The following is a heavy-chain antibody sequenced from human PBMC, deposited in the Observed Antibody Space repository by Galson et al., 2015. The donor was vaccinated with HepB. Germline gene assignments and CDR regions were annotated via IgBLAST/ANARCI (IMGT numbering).Heavy chain of an antibody. CDR1: GFTFSSYS. CDR3: ARRLRWPGLTTGAIDY. D-gene: IGHD4-23*01. J-gene: IGHJ4*02. Sequence: SLRLSCAASGFTFSSYSMNWVRQAPGKGLEWVSSISSSSSYIYYADSVKGRFTISRDNAKNSLYLQMNSLRAEDTAVYYCARRLRWPGLTTGAIDYWGQGTLVTVSS. V-gene: IGHV3-21*01. CDR2: ISSSSSYI.